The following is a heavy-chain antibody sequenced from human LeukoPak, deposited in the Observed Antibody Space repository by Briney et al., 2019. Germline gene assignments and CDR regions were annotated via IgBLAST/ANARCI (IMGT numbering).Heavy chain of an antibody. CDR3: ARGRHGDHVSLFEY. V-gene: IGHV3-30*03. CDR2: ISYDGNNI. D-gene: IGHD3-10*02. CDR1: GFTFSVFG. Sequence: GGSLRLSCAASGFTFSVFGMHWVRQAPGKGLEWVAVISYDGNNIFSADSVKGRFTISRDNSKNTLYLQMNNLRAEDTAVYFCARGRHGDHVSLFEYWGQGTLVTVSS. J-gene: IGHJ4*02.